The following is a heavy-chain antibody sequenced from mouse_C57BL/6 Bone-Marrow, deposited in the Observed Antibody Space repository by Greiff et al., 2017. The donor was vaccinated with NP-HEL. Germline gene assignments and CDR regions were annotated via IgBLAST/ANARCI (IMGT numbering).Heavy chain of an antibody. Sequence: EVQLVESGPGLVKPSQSLSLTCSVTGYSITSGYYWNWIRQFPGNKLEWMGYISYDGSNNYNPSLKNRISITRDTSKNQFFLKLNSVTTEDTATYYSARVYYYGSSYYFDYWGQGTTLTVSS. CDR2: ISYDGSN. CDR1: GYSITSGYY. J-gene: IGHJ2*01. CDR3: ARVYYYGSSYYFDY. D-gene: IGHD1-1*01. V-gene: IGHV3-6*01.